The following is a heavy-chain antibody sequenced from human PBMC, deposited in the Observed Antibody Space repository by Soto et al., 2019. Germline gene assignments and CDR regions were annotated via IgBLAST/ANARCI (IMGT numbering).Heavy chain of an antibody. D-gene: IGHD2-2*03. CDR1: GYSFTNYG. Sequence: ASVKVSCKTSGYSFTNYGVCWARQAPGQGREWMGWISAYNGDTGYAQRFQGRVTMTTDTSTGTAYMEVRSLRSDDTAVYFRAGVNGYCTMTSCFDYWGQGSRVTVSS. CDR3: AGVNGYCTMTSCFDY. V-gene: IGHV1-18*01. CDR2: ISAYNGDT. J-gene: IGHJ4*02.